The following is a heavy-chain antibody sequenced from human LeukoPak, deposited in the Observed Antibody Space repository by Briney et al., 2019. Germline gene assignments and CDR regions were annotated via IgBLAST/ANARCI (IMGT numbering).Heavy chain of an antibody. Sequence: SETLSLTCTVSGGSISSYYWSWIRQPPGKGLEWIGYIYYSGSTNYNPSLKSRVTISVDTSKNQFPLKLSSVTAADTAVYYCASLSITMVRGVIGGWFDPWGQGTLVTVSS. CDR2: IYYSGST. J-gene: IGHJ5*02. D-gene: IGHD3-10*01. V-gene: IGHV4-59*01. CDR1: GGSISSYY. CDR3: ASLSITMVRGVIGGWFDP.